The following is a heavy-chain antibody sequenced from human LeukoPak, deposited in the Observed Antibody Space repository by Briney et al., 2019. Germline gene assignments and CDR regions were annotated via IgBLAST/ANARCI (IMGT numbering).Heavy chain of an antibody. Sequence: GGSLRLSCAASGFTFSSYGMHWVRQAPGKGLEWVAFIRYDGSNKYYADSVKGRFTISRDNSKNTLYLQMNSLRAEDTAVYYCAKDYGLGISLIDYWGQGTLVTVSS. CDR1: GFTFSSYG. V-gene: IGHV3-30*02. D-gene: IGHD3/OR15-3a*01. CDR3: AKDYGLGISLIDY. J-gene: IGHJ4*02. CDR2: IRYDGSNK.